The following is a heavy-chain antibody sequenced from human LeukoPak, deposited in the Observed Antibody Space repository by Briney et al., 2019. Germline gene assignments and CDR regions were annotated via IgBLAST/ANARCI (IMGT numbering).Heavy chain of an antibody. CDR2: IYYSGST. Sequence: SSETLSLTCTVSGGSISSGGYYWSWIRQHPGKGLEWIGYIYYSGSTYYNPSLKSRFTISVDTSKNQFSLKLTSVTAADTAVYYCARLGRYSSHFDYWGQGTLVTVSS. V-gene: IGHV4-31*03. J-gene: IGHJ4*02. CDR1: GGSISSGGYY. CDR3: ARLGRYSSHFDY. D-gene: IGHD6-19*01.